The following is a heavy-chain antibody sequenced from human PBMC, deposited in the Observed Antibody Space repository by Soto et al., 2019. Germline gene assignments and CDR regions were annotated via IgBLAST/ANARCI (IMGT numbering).Heavy chain of an antibody. CDR1: GYTFTGYY. Sequence: QVQLVQSGAEVKKPGASVKVSCKASGYTFTGYYMHWVRQAPGQGLEWMGWINPNSGGTNYAQKFQGCVTMTRDTSISTAYMELRRLRSDDTAVYYCARARSIGRGFPHDYILNYWGQGTLVTVSS. V-gene: IGHV1-2*04. D-gene: IGHD4-4*01. J-gene: IGHJ4*02. CDR3: ARARSIGRGFPHDYILNY. CDR2: INPNSGGT.